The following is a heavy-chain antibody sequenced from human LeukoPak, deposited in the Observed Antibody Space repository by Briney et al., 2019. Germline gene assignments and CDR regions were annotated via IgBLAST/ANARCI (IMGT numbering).Heavy chain of an antibody. J-gene: IGHJ4*02. Sequence: GGSLRLSCGASGFTFSSYWMSWVRQAPGKGLEWVANIKQDGSEKYYVDSVKGRFTISRDNAKNSLYLQMNSLRAEDTAVYYCARGPQRGYSGYSNDYWGQGTLVTVYS. CDR3: ARGPQRGYSGYSNDY. CDR1: GFTFSSYW. CDR2: IKQDGSEK. V-gene: IGHV3-7*01. D-gene: IGHD5-12*01.